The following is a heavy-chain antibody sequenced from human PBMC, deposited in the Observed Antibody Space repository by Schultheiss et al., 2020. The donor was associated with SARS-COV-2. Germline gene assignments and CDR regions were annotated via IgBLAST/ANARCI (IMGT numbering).Heavy chain of an antibody. J-gene: IGHJ6*02. CDR2: ISGSGGST. V-gene: IGHV3-23*01. Sequence: GGSLRLSCAASGFTVSSNYMSWVRQAPGKGLEWVSAISGSGGSTYYADSVKGRFTISRDNSKNTLYLQVNSLRAEDTAVYYCAKSRPGMDVWGQGTTVTVSS. CDR1: GFTVSSNY. CDR3: AKSRPGMDV.